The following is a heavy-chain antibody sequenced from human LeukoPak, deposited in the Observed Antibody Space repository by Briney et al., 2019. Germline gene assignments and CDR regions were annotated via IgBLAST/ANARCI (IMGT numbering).Heavy chain of an antibody. D-gene: IGHD5-18*01. Sequence: SETLSLTCTVSGGSISSYYWSWIRQPPGKGLEWIGYIYDSGSTNYNPSLKSRVTISADTSKNQFSLRLSSVTAADTAVYYCARQKFSYGYFDSWGQGTLVTVSS. CDR1: GGSISSYY. CDR2: IYDSGST. CDR3: ARQKFSYGYFDS. J-gene: IGHJ5*01. V-gene: IGHV4-59*08.